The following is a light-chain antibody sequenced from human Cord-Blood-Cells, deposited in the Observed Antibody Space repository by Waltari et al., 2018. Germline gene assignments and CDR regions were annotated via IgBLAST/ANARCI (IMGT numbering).Light chain of an antibody. Sequence: DIQMTHSPSTLSASVGDRVTITCRASQSISSWLAWYQQKRGKAPKLLIYDASSLESGVPSRFSGSGSGTEFTLTISSLQPDDFATYYCQQYNSYSPYTFGQGTKLEIK. V-gene: IGKV1-5*01. CDR3: QQYNSYSPYT. CDR1: QSISSW. CDR2: DAS. J-gene: IGKJ2*01.